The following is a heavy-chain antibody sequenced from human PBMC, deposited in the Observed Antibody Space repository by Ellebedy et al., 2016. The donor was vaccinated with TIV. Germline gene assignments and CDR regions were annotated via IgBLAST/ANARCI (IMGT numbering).Heavy chain of an antibody. D-gene: IGHD3-9*01. CDR1: GFTFSSYA. J-gene: IGHJ4*02. V-gene: IGHV3-23*01. CDR2: ISGSGGST. CDR3: AKELVSGDSLSFDY. Sequence: PGGSLRLSCAASGFTFSSYAMSWVRQAPGKGLEWVSAISGSGGSTYYADSVKGRFTISRDNFKNTLWLQMYSLRAEDTAVYYCAKELVSGDSLSFDYWGLGTLVTVTS.